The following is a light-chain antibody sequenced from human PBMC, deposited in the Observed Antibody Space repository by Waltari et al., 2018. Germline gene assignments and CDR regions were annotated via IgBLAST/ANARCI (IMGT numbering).Light chain of an antibody. J-gene: IGKJ1*01. CDR2: GAS. Sequence: EIVITQSPATLSVFPEEESTLSCRASQSVSSNLAWYQQKPGQAPRLLIYGASTRATGIPARFSSSGSCTEFTLTISSLQSQDFAVYYCQRYNNWPQWTFGQGTKVEIK. CDR1: QSVSSN. V-gene: IGKV3-15*01. CDR3: QRYNNWPQWT.